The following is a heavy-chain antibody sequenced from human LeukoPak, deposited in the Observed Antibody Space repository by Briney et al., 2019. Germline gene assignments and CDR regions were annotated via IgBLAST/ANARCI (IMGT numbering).Heavy chain of an antibody. V-gene: IGHV3-33*06. CDR3: AKGSVSYYFDY. J-gene: IGHJ4*02. D-gene: IGHD5/OR15-5a*01. Sequence: GGSLRLSCAASGFTFSSYAMSWVRQAPGKGLEWVAVIWYDGSNKYYADSVKGRFTISRDNSKNTLYLQMNSLRAEDTAVYYCAKGSVSYYFDYWGQGTLVTVSS. CDR1: GFTFSSYA. CDR2: IWYDGSNK.